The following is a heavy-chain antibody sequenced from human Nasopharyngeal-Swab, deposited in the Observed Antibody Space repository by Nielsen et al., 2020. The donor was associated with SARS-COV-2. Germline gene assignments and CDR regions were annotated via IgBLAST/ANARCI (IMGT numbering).Heavy chain of an antibody. Sequence: GESLKISCKGSGYRFISYWIGWVRQMPGKGLEWMGIIYPGDSDTRYSPSFQGQVTISADKSISTAYLQWSSLKASDTAMYYCARTAIEGGYYRGDAFDIWGQGTMVTASS. D-gene: IGHD3-22*01. V-gene: IGHV5-51*01. J-gene: IGHJ3*02. CDR1: GYRFISYW. CDR3: ARTAIEGGYYRGDAFDI. CDR2: IYPGDSDT.